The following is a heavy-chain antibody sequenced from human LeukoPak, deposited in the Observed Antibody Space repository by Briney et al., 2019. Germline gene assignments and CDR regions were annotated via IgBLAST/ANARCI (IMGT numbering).Heavy chain of an antibody. D-gene: IGHD3-22*01. CDR3: TTDRRWGYYDSSGYDY. Sequence: GGSLRLSCAASGFTFSDGWMSWVRQAPGKGLEWVGRIKSTTYGGTTDYAAPVKGRFTISRDDSKNTLYLQMNSLKTEDTAVYYCTTDRRWGYYDSSGYDYWGQGTLVTVSS. V-gene: IGHV3-15*01. J-gene: IGHJ4*02. CDR1: GFTFSDGW. CDR2: IKSTTYGGTT.